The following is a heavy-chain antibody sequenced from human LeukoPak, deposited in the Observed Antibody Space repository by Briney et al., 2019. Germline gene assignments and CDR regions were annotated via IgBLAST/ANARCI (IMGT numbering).Heavy chain of an antibody. V-gene: IGHV4-30-4*01. CDR2: IYYSGST. Sequence: SQNLSFNCTVSGGSISSGDYYRRWIRQPPGKGLEWIGYIYYSGSTYYNPSLKSRVTISVDTSKNQFSLKLSSVTAADTAVYYCAREHDSSGYVDYWGQGTLVTVSS. CDR1: GGSISSGDYY. CDR3: AREHDSSGYVDY. J-gene: IGHJ4*02. D-gene: IGHD3-22*01.